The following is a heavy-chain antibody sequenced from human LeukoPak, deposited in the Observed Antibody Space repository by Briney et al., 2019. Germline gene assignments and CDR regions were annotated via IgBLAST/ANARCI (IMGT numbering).Heavy chain of an antibody. V-gene: IGHV3-21*01. D-gene: IGHD6-13*01. CDR1: GFTFSSYS. Sequence: GGSLRLSCXXSGFTFSSYSMNWVRQAPGKGLEWVSAISSSSSLLSYADSVKGRFIISRDNAKNSLYLQMNSLRAEDTAVYFCARDGGYSINWYLDYWGQGTLVTVSS. CDR2: ISSSSSLL. CDR3: ARDGGYSINWYLDY. J-gene: IGHJ4*02.